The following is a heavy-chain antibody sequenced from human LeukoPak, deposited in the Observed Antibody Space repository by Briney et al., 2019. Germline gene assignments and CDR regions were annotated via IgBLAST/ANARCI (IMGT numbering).Heavy chain of an antibody. V-gene: IGHV4-39*01. CDR3: ARLWGPTNWYQLHLVDYYYYYMDV. J-gene: IGHJ6*03. Sequence: SETLSLTCTVSGGSISSSSYYWGWIRQPPGKGLEWIGSIYYSGSTYYNPSLKSRVTISVDTSKNQFSLKLSSVTAADTAVYYCARLWGPTNWYQLHLVDYYYYYMDVWGKGTTVTVSS. D-gene: IGHD2-2*01. CDR2: IYYSGST. CDR1: GGSISSSSYY.